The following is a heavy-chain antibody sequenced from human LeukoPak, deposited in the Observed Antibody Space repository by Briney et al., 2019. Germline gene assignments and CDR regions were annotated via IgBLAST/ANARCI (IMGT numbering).Heavy chain of an antibody. V-gene: IGHV3-48*02. CDR2: ISSGSSAI. CDR3: ARDFNPRWWLPSTNRGYFDY. D-gene: IGHD2-15*01. CDR1: S. Sequence: SRXXVGQAQGKGXEWGSYISSGSSAIYYADSVKGRFTISRDNAKNSLYLQMNSLRDEDTAVYYCARDFNPRWWLPSTNRGYFDYWGQGTLVTVSS. J-gene: IGHJ4*02.